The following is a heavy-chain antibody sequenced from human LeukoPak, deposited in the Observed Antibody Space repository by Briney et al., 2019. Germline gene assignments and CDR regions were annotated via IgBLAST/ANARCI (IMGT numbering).Heavy chain of an antibody. CDR1: GFTFSSYS. CDR2: ISSSSSYI. D-gene: IGHD4-23*01. Sequence: GGSLRLSCAASGFTFSSYSMNWVRQAPGKGLEWVSSISSSSSYIYYADSVKGRFTISRDNAKNLLYLQMNSLRAEDTAVYYCARDLSVYGGKPLDYWGQGTLVTVSS. V-gene: IGHV3-21*01. CDR3: ARDLSVYGGKPLDY. J-gene: IGHJ4*02.